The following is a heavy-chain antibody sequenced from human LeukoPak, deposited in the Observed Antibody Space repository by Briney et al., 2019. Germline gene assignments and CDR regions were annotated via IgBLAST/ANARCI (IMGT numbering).Heavy chain of an antibody. CDR3: ATDRGWRTSGYYLYYFEY. V-gene: IGHV3-7*01. CDR2: IKHDGSEK. D-gene: IGHD3-3*01. Sequence: GGSLRLSCAASGFIFTNYFMSWVRQAPGKGLEWVASIKHDGSEKYYVNSVRGRFTISRDNTMNSLYLQMSSLRAEDTAVYYCATDRGWRTSGYYLYYFEYWGQGTLVTYSS. J-gene: IGHJ4*02. CDR1: GFIFTNYF.